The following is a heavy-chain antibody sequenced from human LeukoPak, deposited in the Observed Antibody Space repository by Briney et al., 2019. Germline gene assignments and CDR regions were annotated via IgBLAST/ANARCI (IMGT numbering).Heavy chain of an antibody. CDR2: ISGSGGST. V-gene: IGHV3-23*01. CDR1: GFTFSSYA. CDR3: AKTDSSGWYGRIFDI. D-gene: IGHD6-19*01. J-gene: IGHJ3*02. Sequence: GGTLRLSCAASGFTFSSYAMSWVRQAPGKGLEWVSAISGSGGSTYYADSVKGRFTISRDNSKNTLYLQMNSLRAEDTAVYYCAKTDSSGWYGRIFDIWGQGTMVTVSS.